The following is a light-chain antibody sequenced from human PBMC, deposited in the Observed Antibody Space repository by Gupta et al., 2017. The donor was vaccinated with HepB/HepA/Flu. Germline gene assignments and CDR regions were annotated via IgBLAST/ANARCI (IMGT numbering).Light chain of an antibody. CDR2: DAT. CDR1: QDITYH. Sequence: SSLSASVGGRVTLTCQASQDITYHLIWYQHKPGKAPKLLIYDATNLVTRVALMFKGSGSGTDFTLTISSLQPEDVATYYSQQAENLPYTFGQGTKVEMK. V-gene: IGKV1-33*01. J-gene: IGKJ2*01. CDR3: QQAENLPYT.